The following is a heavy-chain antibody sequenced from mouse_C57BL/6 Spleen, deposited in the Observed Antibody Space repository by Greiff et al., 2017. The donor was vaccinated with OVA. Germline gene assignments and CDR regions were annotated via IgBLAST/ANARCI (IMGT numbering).Heavy chain of an antibody. V-gene: IGHV1-63*01. CDR3: ARLETTVVSFDY. CDR2: IYPGGGYT. CDR1: GYTFTNYW. J-gene: IGHJ2*01. Sequence: QVQLKESGAELVRPGTSVKMSCKASGYTFTNYWIGWAKQRPGHGLEWIGDIYPGGGYTNYNEKFKGKATLTADKSSSTAYMQFSSLTSEDSAIYYCARLETTVVSFDYWGQGTTLTVSS. D-gene: IGHD1-1*01.